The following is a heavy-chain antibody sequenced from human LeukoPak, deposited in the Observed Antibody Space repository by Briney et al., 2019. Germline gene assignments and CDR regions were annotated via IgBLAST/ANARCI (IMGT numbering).Heavy chain of an antibody. CDR3: ARLNLLGWGLFDY. CDR2: IYYSGST. J-gene: IGHJ4*02. CDR1: GGSISSSSYY. V-gene: IGHV4-39*01. D-gene: IGHD3-16*01. Sequence: SETLSLTCTVSGGSISSSSYYWGCIRQPPGKGLEWIGSIYYSGSTYYNPSLKSRVTISVDTSKNQFSLKLSSVTAADTAVYYCARLNLLGWGLFDYWGQGTLVTVSS.